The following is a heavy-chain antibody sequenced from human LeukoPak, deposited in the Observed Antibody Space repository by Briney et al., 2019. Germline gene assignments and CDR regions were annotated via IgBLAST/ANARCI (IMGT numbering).Heavy chain of an antibody. CDR2: VNGDGSST. D-gene: IGHD4-17*01. J-gene: IGHJ3*02. V-gene: IGHV3-74*01. Sequence: GGSLRLAWAASGFTFSSFWMHWVRQAPGKGRVWVSRVNGDGSSTTYADSVKGRFTISGDRAKNTVYLQINSLRAEDTAVYYCARPQHGDLYAFDIWGHGTMVTVSS. CDR3: ARPQHGDLYAFDI. CDR1: GFTFSSFW.